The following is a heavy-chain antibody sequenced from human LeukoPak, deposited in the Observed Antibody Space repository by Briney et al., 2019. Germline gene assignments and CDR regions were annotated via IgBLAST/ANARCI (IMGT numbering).Heavy chain of an antibody. Sequence: GGSLRLSCAASGFTFSSYSMNWVRQAPGKGLEWVSCINFSSSYIYYADSVKGRFTVSRDNAKNSLYLQMNSLGAEDTAVYYCARESARGIYGLGVWGQGTTVTVSS. CDR2: INFSSSYI. V-gene: IGHV3-21*01. D-gene: IGHD3-16*01. CDR3: ARESARGIYGLGV. CDR1: GFTFSSYS. J-gene: IGHJ6*02.